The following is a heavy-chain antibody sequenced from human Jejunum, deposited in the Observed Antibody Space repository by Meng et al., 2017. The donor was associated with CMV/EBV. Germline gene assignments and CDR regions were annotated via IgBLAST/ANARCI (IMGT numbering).Heavy chain of an antibody. D-gene: IGHD2-2*01. V-gene: IGHV3-30-3*01. CDR3: ARDRTSVIVPAAILY. CDR1: GFTFSIDP. Sequence: GFTFSIDPMQWVRQAPGKGLEWVAVISYDGGNEYYADSVKGRFTVSRDNSKNTLYLQMNSLRPDDTAVYYCARDRTSVIVPAAILYWGQGTLVTVSS. CDR2: ISYDGGNE. J-gene: IGHJ4*02.